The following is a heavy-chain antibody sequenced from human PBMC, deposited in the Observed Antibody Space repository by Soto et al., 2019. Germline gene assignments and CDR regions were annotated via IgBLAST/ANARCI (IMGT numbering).Heavy chain of an antibody. CDR3: AREQWLARDYYYYYGMDV. V-gene: IGHV1-18*01. Sequence: ASVKVSCKASGYTFTSYGISWVRQAPGQGLEWMGWISAYNGNTNYAQKLQGRVTMTTDTSTSTAYMELRSLRSDDTAVYYCAREQWLARDYYYYYGMDVWGQGTTVTVSS. D-gene: IGHD6-19*01. J-gene: IGHJ6*02. CDR2: ISAYNGNT. CDR1: GYTFTSYG.